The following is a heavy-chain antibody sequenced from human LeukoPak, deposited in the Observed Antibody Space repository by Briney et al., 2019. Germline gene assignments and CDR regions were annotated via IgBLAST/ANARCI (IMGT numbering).Heavy chain of an antibody. J-gene: IGHJ6*02. Sequence: SETLSLTCTVSGGSISSSSYYWGWIRQPPGKGLEWIGSIYYSGSTYYNPSLKSRVTISVDTSKNQFSLKLSSVTAADTAVYYCARHGDSSGWSPYYYYGMDVWGQGTTVTVSS. V-gene: IGHV4-39*01. CDR1: GGSISSSSYY. CDR2: IYYSGST. CDR3: ARHGDSSGWSPYYYYGMDV. D-gene: IGHD6-19*01.